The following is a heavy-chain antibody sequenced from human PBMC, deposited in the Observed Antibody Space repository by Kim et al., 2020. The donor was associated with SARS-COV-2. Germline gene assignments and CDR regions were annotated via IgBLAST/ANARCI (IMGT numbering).Heavy chain of an antibody. CDR1: GGSISNYY. CDR2: FYYTGST. Sequence: SETLSLTCTVSGGSISNYYWSWIRQPPGKGLEWIGYFYYTGSTNYNPSLKSRVTISVDTSKNQFSLKLSSVTAADTAVYYCARSGYDYHWFDPCGQGTL. V-gene: IGHV4-59*01. J-gene: IGHJ5*02. D-gene: IGHD5-12*01. CDR3: ARSGYDYHWFDP.